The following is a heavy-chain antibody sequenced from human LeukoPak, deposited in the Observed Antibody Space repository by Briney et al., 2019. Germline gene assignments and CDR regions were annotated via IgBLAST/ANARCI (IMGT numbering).Heavy chain of an antibody. Sequence: GGSLRLSCAASGFTFTSYGISWVRQAPGQGLEWMGWISAYNGNTNYAQKLQGRVTMTTDTSTSTAYMELRSLRSDDTAVYYCARDSIQWLADFDYWGQGTLVTVSS. V-gene: IGHV1-18*01. J-gene: IGHJ4*02. CDR2: ISAYNGNT. D-gene: IGHD6-19*01. CDR1: GFTFTSYG. CDR3: ARDSIQWLADFDY.